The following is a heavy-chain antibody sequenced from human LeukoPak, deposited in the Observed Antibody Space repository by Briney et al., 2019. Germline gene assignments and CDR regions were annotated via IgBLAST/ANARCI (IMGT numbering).Heavy chain of an antibody. V-gene: IGHV4-39*01. CDR1: GGSISSSSYS. Sequence: PSETLSLTCTVSGGSISSSSYSWGWIRQPPGKGLEWIGCIYYSGTTYYNPSLKSRVTISVDTSKIQFSLKLSSVAATDTAVYFCARLRFDFWSGYTHPYFDYWGQGTLVTVSS. D-gene: IGHD3-3*01. CDR3: ARLRFDFWSGYTHPYFDY. J-gene: IGHJ4*02. CDR2: IYYSGTT.